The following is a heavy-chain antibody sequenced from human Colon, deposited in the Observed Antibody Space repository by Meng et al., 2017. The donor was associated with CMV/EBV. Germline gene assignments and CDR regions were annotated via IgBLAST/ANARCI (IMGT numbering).Heavy chain of an antibody. CDR3: VRESQSGSYIYLQH. Sequence: QVQRVQSGAEVKKPGASVKVSCKASGYTFTNYVISWVRQAPGQGLEWMGWISAYTGDTYYAQKFQGRVTMTTDTSTSTAYMELRSLRSDDTAVYYCVRESQSGSYIYLQHWGQGTLVTVSS. J-gene: IGHJ1*01. CDR1: GYTFTNYV. V-gene: IGHV1-18*01. CDR2: ISAYTGDT. D-gene: IGHD1-26*01.